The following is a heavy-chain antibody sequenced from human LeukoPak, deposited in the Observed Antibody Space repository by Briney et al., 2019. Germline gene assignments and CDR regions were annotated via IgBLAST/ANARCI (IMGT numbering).Heavy chain of an antibody. Sequence: GGSLRLSCAASGFTFTNAWMNWVRQAPGRGLEWVGRIKSKADGETIDYAAPVKGRFTFSRDDSKNMLYLQMNSLKSEDAAVYYCSTLTSRGLSDSWGQGTLVTVSS. CDR1: GFTFTNAW. J-gene: IGHJ4*02. D-gene: IGHD1-20*01. CDR2: IKSKADGETI. V-gene: IGHV3-15*07. CDR3: STLTSRGLSDS.